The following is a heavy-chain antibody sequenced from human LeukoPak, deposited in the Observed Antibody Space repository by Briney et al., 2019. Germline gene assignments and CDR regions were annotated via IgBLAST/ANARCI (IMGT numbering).Heavy chain of an antibody. CDR1: GFTFSSYA. Sequence: GGSLRLSCAASGFTFSSYAMHWVRQAPGKGLECVAVIRHDGSNKYYTDSVKGRFTISRDNSQNTLYLQMNNLRAEDTAVYYCARGGWFGQLLPSDYWGQGTLVTVSS. J-gene: IGHJ4*02. CDR3: ARGGWFGQLLPSDY. V-gene: IGHV3-33*01. CDR2: IRHDGSNK. D-gene: IGHD3-10*01.